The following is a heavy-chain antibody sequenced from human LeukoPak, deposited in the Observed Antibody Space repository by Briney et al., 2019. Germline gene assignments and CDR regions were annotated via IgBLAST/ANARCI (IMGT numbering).Heavy chain of an antibody. CDR2: IYHSGST. Sequence: PSETLSLTCAVSGYSISSGYYWGWIRQPPGKGLEWLGSIYHSGSTYYNPSLKSRVTISVDTSKNQFSLKLSSVTAADTAVYYCARHVRDARTTGTTGWVDYWGQGTLVTVSS. J-gene: IGHJ4*02. V-gene: IGHV4-38-2*01. CDR1: GYSISSGYY. CDR3: ARHVRDARTTGTTGWVDY. D-gene: IGHD1-1*01.